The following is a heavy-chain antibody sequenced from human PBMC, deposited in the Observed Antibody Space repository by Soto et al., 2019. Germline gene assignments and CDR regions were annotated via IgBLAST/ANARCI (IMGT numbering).Heavy chain of an antibody. CDR1: GGSISSSNW. V-gene: IGHV4-4*02. D-gene: IGHD2-21*02. Sequence: TETLSLTCAVYGGSISSSNWWSWVRQPPGKGLEWIGEIYHSGSTNYNPSLKSRVTISVDKSKNQFSLKLSSVTAADTAVYYCARVGTLLDDAFDIWGQGTMVT. J-gene: IGHJ3*02. CDR2: IYHSGST. CDR3: ARVGTLLDDAFDI.